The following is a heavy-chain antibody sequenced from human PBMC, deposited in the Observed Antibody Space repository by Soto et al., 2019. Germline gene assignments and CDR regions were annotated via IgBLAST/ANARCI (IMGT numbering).Heavy chain of an antibody. D-gene: IGHD4-17*01. CDR2: ISWKSDVK. CDR3: ARDPFRTVNTFDH. V-gene: IGHV3-9*01. CDR1: GFPFDDHA. Sequence: EVELVESGGGLVQPGRSLRLSCAASGFPFDDHAMHWVRQVPGKGLEWVSGISWKSDVKGYADSVKGRFTISRDNAKNSLFLQMNSLRTEDTALYYCARDPFRTVNTFDHWGQGTLVTVSS. J-gene: IGHJ4*02.